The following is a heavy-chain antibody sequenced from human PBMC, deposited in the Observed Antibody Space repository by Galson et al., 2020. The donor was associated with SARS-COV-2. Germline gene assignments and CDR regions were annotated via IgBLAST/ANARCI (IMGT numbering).Heavy chain of an antibody. Sequence: GGSLRLSCAASGFTFSSYAMHWVRQAPGKGLEWVAVISYDGSNKYYADSVKGRFTISRDNSKNTLYLQMNSLRAEDTAVYYCASGRKDGYYYDSSGPYYCDYWGQGTLVTVSS. CDR3: ASGRKDGYYYDSSGPYYCDY. V-gene: IGHV3-30*04. CDR2: ISYDGSNK. J-gene: IGHJ4*02. CDR1: GFTFSSYA. D-gene: IGHD3-22*01.